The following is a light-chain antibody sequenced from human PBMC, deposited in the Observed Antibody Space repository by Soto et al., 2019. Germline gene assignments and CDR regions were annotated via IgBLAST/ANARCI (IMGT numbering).Light chain of an antibody. Sequence: DIHMTESPSTLSAPVVDRVTITCRASQNINSWLAWYQQKPGKAPNLLIYDASTLESGVPSRFSGSGSGTDFTLTISSLQPEDSATYYCQQTYNGPLTFGGGTKVDIK. CDR2: DAS. CDR3: QQTYNGPLT. J-gene: IGKJ4*01. CDR1: QNINSW. V-gene: IGKV1-5*01.